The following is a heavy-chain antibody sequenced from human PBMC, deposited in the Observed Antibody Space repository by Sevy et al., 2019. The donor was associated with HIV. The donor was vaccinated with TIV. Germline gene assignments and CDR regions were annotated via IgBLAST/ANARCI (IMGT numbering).Heavy chain of an antibody. CDR2: FDPGDGDAET. V-gene: IGHV1-24*01. Sequence: ASVKVSCKVSGYTLTEFSIHWVRQAPGKGLEWMGGFDPGDGDAETPYAQKFRDRLTMTADTSTDTVYMELSSLRSEDTAVYYCATDTTGYLRTLDDWGQGTLVTVSS. D-gene: IGHD3-9*01. J-gene: IGHJ4*02. CDR3: ATDTTGYLRTLDD. CDR1: GYTLTEFS.